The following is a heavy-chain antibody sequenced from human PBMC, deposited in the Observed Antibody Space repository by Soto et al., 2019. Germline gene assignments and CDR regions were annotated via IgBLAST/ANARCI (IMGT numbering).Heavy chain of an antibody. V-gene: IGHV4-34*02. CDR3: SRVRDPHKGGRT. D-gene: IGHD3-16*01. CDR2: IHPSGDP. CDR1: SGSFSSYY. Sequence: QVQLQQWGAGLLKPSETLSLTCAVHSGSFSSYYCTWTRQPPGKGLEWIGEIHPSGDPDYNHSLSNRITISLDTSKSQFSLRLTSVTAADTSVYFCSRVRDPHKGGRTWGQGTRVTVSS. J-gene: IGHJ5*02.